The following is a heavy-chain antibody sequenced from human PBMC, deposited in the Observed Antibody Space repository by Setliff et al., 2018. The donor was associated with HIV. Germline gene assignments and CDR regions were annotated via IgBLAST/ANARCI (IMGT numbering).Heavy chain of an antibody. Sequence: ASVKVSCKASGYTFTSYAMHWVRQAPGQRLEWMGWINAGNGNTKYSQKFQGRVTITRDTSASTSYMELRGLRSEDTAVYFCARETYFFDVTTFYSYALGVWGQGTTVTVSS. J-gene: IGHJ6*02. D-gene: IGHD4-17*01. CDR2: INAGNGNT. CDR1: GYTFTSYA. CDR3: ARETYFFDVTTFYSYALGV. V-gene: IGHV1-3*01.